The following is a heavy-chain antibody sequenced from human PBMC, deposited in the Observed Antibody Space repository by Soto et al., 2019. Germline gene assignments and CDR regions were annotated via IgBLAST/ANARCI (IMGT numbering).Heavy chain of an antibody. D-gene: IGHD3-10*01. CDR3: ARGGSSGSVDF. CDR2: IKNDGITT. Sequence: GGSLRLSCAASGFSFSNYWMYWVRQGPGKGLVWVSHIKNDGITTRYADSVKGRFTISRDNAKNSLYLQMNSLRAEDTAVYYCARGGSSGSVDFWGQGALVTVSS. CDR1: GFSFSNYW. V-gene: IGHV3-74*01. J-gene: IGHJ4*02.